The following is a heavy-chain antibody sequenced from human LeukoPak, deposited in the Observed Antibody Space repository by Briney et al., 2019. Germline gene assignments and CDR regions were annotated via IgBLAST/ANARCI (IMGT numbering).Heavy chain of an antibody. D-gene: IGHD2-21*01. V-gene: IGHV4-59*01. CDR3: ARYIVSDPNDAFDI. CDR2: IYYSGST. CDR1: GGSISSYY. J-gene: IGHJ3*02. Sequence: PSETLSLTCTVSGGSISSYYWSWIRQPPGKGLEWIGYIYYSGSTSYNPSLKSRVTISVDTSKKQFSLKLSSVTAADTAFYYCARYIVSDPNDAFDIWGQGTMVTVSS.